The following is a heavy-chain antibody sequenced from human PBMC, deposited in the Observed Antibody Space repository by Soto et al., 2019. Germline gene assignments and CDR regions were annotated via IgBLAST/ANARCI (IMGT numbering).Heavy chain of an antibody. Sequence: PSETLSLTCTVSGGSISSSTHYWGWIRQPPGKGLEWIGSIYYSGSTYYNPSLKSRVTISVDTSKNQFFLKLSSVTAADTAVYYCARQVTIAVAGGAHYYGMDVWGQGSTVTFS. CDR3: ARQVTIAVAGGAHYYGMDV. D-gene: IGHD6-19*01. J-gene: IGHJ6*02. CDR2: IYYSGST. V-gene: IGHV4-39*01. CDR1: GGSISSSTHY.